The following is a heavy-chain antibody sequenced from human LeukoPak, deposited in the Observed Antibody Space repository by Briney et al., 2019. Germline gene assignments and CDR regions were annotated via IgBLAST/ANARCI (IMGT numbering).Heavy chain of an antibody. CDR1: GGSISSYY. J-gene: IGHJ4*02. CDR3: ARHRGYGSGIGDY. D-gene: IGHD3-10*01. Sequence: SETLSLTCTVSGGSISSYYWSWIRQPAGKGLEWIGRIYNSETTRYNPSLKSRVTMSEDTSKNQFSLKLSSVTAADTAVYYCARHRGYGSGIGDYWGQGTLVTVSS. CDR2: IYNSETT. V-gene: IGHV4-4*07.